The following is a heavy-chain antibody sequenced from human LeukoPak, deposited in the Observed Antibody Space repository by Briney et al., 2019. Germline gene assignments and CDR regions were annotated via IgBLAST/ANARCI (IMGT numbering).Heavy chain of an antibody. Sequence: SQTLSLTCTVSGGLISSYYCSWIRQPAGKGLEWIGRIYTSGSTNYNPSLKSRVTMSVDTSKNQFSLKLNSVTAADTAVYYCARDFAASSWYGMDVWGQGTTVTVSS. CDR2: IYTSGST. CDR1: GGLISSYY. J-gene: IGHJ6*02. V-gene: IGHV4-4*07. CDR3: ARDFAASSWYGMDV. D-gene: IGHD6-13*01.